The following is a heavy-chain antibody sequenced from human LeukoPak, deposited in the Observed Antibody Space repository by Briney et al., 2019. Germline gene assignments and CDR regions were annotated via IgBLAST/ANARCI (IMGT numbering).Heavy chain of an antibody. D-gene: IGHD1-26*01. V-gene: IGHV4-59*01. CDR3: ARDGRGFLRFEH. Sequence: SETLSLTCPVSGGSISNYYWSWIRQPPGKGLEWIGYIYSSGSTNYNSSLKRRVSISVDTSKNQFSLKLNSVTAADTAVYYCARDGRGFLRFEHWGQGALVTVSS. CDR2: IYSSGST. J-gene: IGHJ4*02. CDR1: GGSISNYY.